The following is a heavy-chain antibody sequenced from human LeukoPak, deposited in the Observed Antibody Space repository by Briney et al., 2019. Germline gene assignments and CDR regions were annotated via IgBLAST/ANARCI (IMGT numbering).Heavy chain of an antibody. CDR2: IYYSGST. D-gene: IGHD4-23*01. V-gene: IGHV4-30-4*01. J-gene: IGHJ4*02. Sequence: SETLSLTCTVSGGSISSSSYYWSWIRQPPGKGLEWIGYIYYSGSTYYNPSLKSRVTISVDRSKNQFSLKLSSVTAADTAVYYCARGTNYGGNFDYWGQGTLVTVSS. CDR1: GGSISSSSYY. CDR3: ARGTNYGGNFDY.